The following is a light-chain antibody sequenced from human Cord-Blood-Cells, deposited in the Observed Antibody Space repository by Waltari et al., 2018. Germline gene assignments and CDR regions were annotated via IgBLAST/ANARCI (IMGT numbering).Light chain of an antibody. CDR2: GAS. CDR3: QHYGSSPFT. V-gene: IGKV3-20*01. Sequence: EIVLTQSPGTLSLSPGERATLSGRASQSVSSSYLAWYQQKPGQAPRPLIYGASSRATGIPDRFSGSGSGTDFTLTISRLEPEDFAVYYCQHYGSSPFTFGPGTKVDIK. CDR1: QSVSSSY. J-gene: IGKJ3*01.